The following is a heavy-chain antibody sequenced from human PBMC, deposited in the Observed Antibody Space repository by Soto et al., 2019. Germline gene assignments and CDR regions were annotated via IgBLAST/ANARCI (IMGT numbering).Heavy chain of an antibody. D-gene: IGHD6-19*01. Sequence: ASVKVSCKASGGTFSSYAISWVRQAPGQGLEWMGGIIPIFGTANYAQKFQGRVTITADESTSTAYMELSSLRSEDTAVYYCARGGRVIAVAGTSVRAFDIWGQGTMVTVSS. CDR3: ARGGRVIAVAGTSVRAFDI. V-gene: IGHV1-69*13. J-gene: IGHJ3*02. CDR2: IIPIFGTA. CDR1: GGTFSSYA.